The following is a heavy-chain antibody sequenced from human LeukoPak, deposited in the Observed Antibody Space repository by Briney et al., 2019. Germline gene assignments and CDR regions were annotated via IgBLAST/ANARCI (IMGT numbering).Heavy chain of an antibody. CDR2: IYSGGST. Sequence: GGSLRLSCAASGFTVSSNYMSWVRQAPGKGLGWVSVIYSGGSTYYSDSVKGRFTISRDNSKNSLYLQMNSLRAEDMALYYCAKGYSSSWFDWFDPWGQGTLVTVSS. D-gene: IGHD6-13*01. CDR1: GFTVSSNY. CDR3: AKGYSSSWFDWFDP. J-gene: IGHJ5*02. V-gene: IGHV3-53*05.